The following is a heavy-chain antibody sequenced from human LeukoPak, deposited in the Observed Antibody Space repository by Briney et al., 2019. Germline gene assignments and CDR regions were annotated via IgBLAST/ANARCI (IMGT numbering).Heavy chain of an antibody. D-gene: IGHD3-10*01. CDR3: ARGDYYGSGSRSNWFDP. Sequence: PGGSLRLSCAASGLTVSSNYMSWVRQAPGKGLEWVSVIYSGGSTYYADSVKGRFTISRHNSKNTLYLQMNSLRAEDTAVYYCARGDYYGSGSRSNWFDPWGQGTLVTVSS. CDR1: GLTVSSNY. V-gene: IGHV3-53*04. J-gene: IGHJ5*02. CDR2: IYSGGST.